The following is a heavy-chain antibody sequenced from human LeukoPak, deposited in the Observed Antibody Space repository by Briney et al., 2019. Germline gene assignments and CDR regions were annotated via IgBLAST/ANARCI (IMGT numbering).Heavy chain of an antibody. D-gene: IGHD3-22*01. CDR3: AKVSNVAWFDAFDI. J-gene: IGHJ3*02. CDR1: GFTFSNYA. CDR2: ISGSGGST. Sequence: GGSLRLSCAASGFTFSNYAMTWVRQAPGKGLEWVSAISGSGGSTYYADSVKGRFTISIDNSKNTLYLQMNSLRAEDTAVYYCAKVSNVAWFDAFDIWGQGTMVTVSS. V-gene: IGHV3-23*01.